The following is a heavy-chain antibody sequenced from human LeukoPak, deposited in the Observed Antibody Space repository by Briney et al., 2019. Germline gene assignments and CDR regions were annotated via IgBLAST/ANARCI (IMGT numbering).Heavy chain of an antibody. CDR2: IYYSGST. J-gene: IGHJ4*02. V-gene: IGHV4-39*07. CDR1: GGSISSSSYY. Sequence: PSETLSLTCTVSGGSISSSSYYWGWIRQPPGKGLEWIGSIYYSGSTYHNPSLKSRVTISVDTSKNQFSLKLSSVTAADTAVYYCARVSERGYSNQFDYWGQGTLVTVSS. CDR3: ARVSERGYSNQFDY. D-gene: IGHD5-18*01.